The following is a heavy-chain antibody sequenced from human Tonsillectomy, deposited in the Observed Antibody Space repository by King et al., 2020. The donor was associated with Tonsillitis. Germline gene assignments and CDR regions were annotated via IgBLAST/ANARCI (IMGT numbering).Heavy chain of an antibody. CDR1: GFSFNSYA. V-gene: IGHV3-30*18. D-gene: IGHD5-12*01. CDR2: ISYDASNK. J-gene: IGHJ6*02. CDR3: VKDRDGGYERGRGKYFYYAMDV. Sequence: VQLVESGGGVVQPGGSLRLSCAASGFSFNSYAIHWVRQAPGKGLEWVAVISYDASNKYYGPSVKGRFTISRDNSKNTVFLQMSSLRAEDTAVFYCVKDRDGGYERGRGKYFYYAMDVWGQGTTVTVSS.